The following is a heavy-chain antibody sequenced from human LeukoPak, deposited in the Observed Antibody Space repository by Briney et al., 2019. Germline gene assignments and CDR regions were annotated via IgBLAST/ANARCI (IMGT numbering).Heavy chain of an antibody. CDR1: GFTFSSYA. CDR2: ISGSGGST. J-gene: IGHJ4*02. CDR3: AGDKTTGGWYEFDY. V-gene: IGHV3-23*01. D-gene: IGHD6-19*01. Sequence: PGGSLRLSCAASGFTFSSYAMSWVRQAPGKGLEWVSAISGSGGSTYYADSVKGRFTISRDNSKNTLYLQMNSLKTEDTAVYYCAGDKTTGGWYEFDYWGQGTLVTVSS.